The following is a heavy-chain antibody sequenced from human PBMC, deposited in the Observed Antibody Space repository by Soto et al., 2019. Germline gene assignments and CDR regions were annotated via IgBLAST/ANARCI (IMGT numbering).Heavy chain of an antibody. CDR1: GGTFSSYA. V-gene: IGHV1-69*13. CDR3: ARDRHSYRMDYYYYYGMDV. Sequence: VASVKVSCKASGGTFSSYAISWVRQAPGQGLEWMGGIIPIFGTANYAQKFQGRVTITADESTSTAYMELSSLRSEDTAVYYCARDRHSYRMDYYYYYGMDVWGQGTTVTVSS. J-gene: IGHJ6*02. CDR2: IIPIFGTA. D-gene: IGHD5-18*01.